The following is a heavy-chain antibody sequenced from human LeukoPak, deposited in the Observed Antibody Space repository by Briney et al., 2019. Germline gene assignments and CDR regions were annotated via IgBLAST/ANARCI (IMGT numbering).Heavy chain of an antibody. D-gene: IGHD2-21*02. CDR3: ARGGAYCGADCYSDDAFDI. V-gene: IGHV4-4*07. Sequence: SETLSLTCTVSGDSYNYYWSWIRPPAGKGLEWVGRIYTNGNTNYNPYLKRRLTISIDTSNKQFSLKLTSVTAADTAVYYCARGGAYCGADCYSDDAFDIWGQGTLVTVSS. J-gene: IGHJ3*02. CDR2: IYTNGNT. CDR1: GDSYNYY.